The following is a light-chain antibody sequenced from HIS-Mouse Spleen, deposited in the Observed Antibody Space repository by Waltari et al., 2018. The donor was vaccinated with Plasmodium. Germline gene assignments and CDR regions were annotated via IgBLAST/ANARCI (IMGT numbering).Light chain of an antibody. CDR1: QSISSN. V-gene: IGKV1-39*01. CDR2: AAS. CDR3: QQSYSTWT. Sequence: DIQMTQSPSSLSASVGDRVTITCRASQSISSNLNWYQQKPGKAPKLLIYAASSLQSGVPSRFSGSGSGTDFTLSISSLQPEDCATYYWQQSYSTWTFGQGTKVEIK. J-gene: IGKJ1*01.